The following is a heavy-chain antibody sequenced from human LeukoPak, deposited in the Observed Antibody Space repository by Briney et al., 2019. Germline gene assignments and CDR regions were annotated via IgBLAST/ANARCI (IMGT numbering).Heavy chain of an antibody. CDR2: MNPTSGEA. V-gene: IGHV1-8*01. D-gene: IGHD6-19*01. CDR1: GYTFTNYD. Sequence: ASVKVSFKASGYTFTNYDVNWVRQATGQGLEWMGWMNPTSGEAGFAQRFQGRVSMTRNISISTAYMELSSLRSEDTAVYYCAGVVGQWLADYWGQGTLVTVSS. CDR3: AGVVGQWLADY. J-gene: IGHJ4*02.